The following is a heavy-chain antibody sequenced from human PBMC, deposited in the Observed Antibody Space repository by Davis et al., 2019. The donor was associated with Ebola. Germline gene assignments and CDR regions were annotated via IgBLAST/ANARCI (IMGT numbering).Heavy chain of an antibody. CDR1: GFTFSSYW. J-gene: IGHJ4*02. V-gene: IGHV3-74*01. D-gene: IGHD4-23*01. Sequence: GESLKISCAASGFTFSSYWMHWVRQAPGKGLVWVSRINPDGSFTDYADSVKGRFSISRDSTSNTLYLQMNGLRAEDTAVYYCARDYRTVGYFDYWGQGTLVTVSS. CDR2: INPDGSFT. CDR3: ARDYRTVGYFDY.